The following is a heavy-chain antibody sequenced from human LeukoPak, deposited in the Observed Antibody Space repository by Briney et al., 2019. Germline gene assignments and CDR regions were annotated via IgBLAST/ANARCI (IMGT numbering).Heavy chain of an antibody. CDR2: IEYNGATK. CDR1: GFIFKNYG. CDR3: ARDVGSSWSPYYFDY. J-gene: IGHJ4*02. D-gene: IGHD6-13*01. Sequence: GGSLRLSCAASGFIFKNYGMHWARQAPGKGLEWLAFIEYNGATKDYADSVKGRFTISRDNAKNSLYLQMNSLRAEDTALYYCARDVGSSWSPYYFDYWGQGTLVTVSS. V-gene: IGHV3-33*05.